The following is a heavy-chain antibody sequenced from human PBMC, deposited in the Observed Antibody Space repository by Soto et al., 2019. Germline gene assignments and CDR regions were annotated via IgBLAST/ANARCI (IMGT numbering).Heavy chain of an antibody. V-gene: IGHV4-34*01. D-gene: IGHD2-21*01. CDR3: AREEWHIIFDI. CDR2: INHSGST. CDR1: GGSFSGYY. J-gene: IGHJ3*02. Sequence: SETLSLTCAVYGGSFSGYYWSWIRQPPGKGLEWIGEINHSGSTNYNPSLKSRVTISVDTSTSTVYMELSSLRSEDTAVYYCAREEWHIIFDIWGQGTMVTVSS.